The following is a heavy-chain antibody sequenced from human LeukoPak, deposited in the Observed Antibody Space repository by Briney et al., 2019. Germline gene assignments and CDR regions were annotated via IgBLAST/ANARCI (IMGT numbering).Heavy chain of an antibody. Sequence: SETLSLTCTVSGGSISSSSYYWGWIRQPPGKGLEWIGHIYYSGSAFSNASLKRRLSISVDTSKNQFSLKLSSVTAADTAVYYCARRRAINWFDPWGQGTLVTVSS. D-gene: IGHD3-9*01. CDR2: IYYSGSA. CDR1: GGSISSSSYY. J-gene: IGHJ5*02. V-gene: IGHV4-39*01. CDR3: ARRRAINWFDP.